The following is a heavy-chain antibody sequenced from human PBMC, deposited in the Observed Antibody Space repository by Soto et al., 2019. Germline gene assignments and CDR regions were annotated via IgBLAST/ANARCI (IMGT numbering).Heavy chain of an antibody. CDR1: GFTFDDYT. CDR3: AKDGDFWSGYFDY. Sequence: ESGGVVVQPGGSLRLSCAASGFTFDDYTMHWVRQAPGKGLEWVSLISWDGGSTYYADSVKGRFTISRDNSKNSLYLQMNSLRTEDTALYYCAKDGDFWSGYFDYWGQGTLVTVSS. J-gene: IGHJ4*02. V-gene: IGHV3-43*01. D-gene: IGHD3-3*01. CDR2: ISWDGGST.